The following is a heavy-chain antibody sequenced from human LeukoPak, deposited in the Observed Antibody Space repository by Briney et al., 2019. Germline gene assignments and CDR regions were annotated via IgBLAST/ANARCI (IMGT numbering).Heavy chain of an antibody. CDR3: AREVPYYYGSGDY. CDR1: GFTFSTYS. J-gene: IGHJ4*02. D-gene: IGHD3-10*01. V-gene: IGHV3-21*01. CDR2: IGGSRSYI. Sequence: GGSLRLSCAASGFTFSTYSMNWVRQAPGKGLEWVSSIGGSRSYIYYADSVKGRFTISRDNAKNSLYLQMNSLRAEDTAVYYCAREVPYYYGSGDYWGQGTLVTVSS.